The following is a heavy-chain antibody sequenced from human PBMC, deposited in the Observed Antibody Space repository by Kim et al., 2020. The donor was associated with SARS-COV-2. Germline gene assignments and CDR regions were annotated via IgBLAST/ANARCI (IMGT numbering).Heavy chain of an antibody. CDR1: GFTFSSYA. D-gene: IGHD2-2*01. Sequence: GGSLRLSCAASGFTFSSYAMSWVRQAPGKGLEWVSAISGSGGSTYYADSVKGRFTISRDNSKNTLYLQMNSLRAEDTAVYYCAKDLFYCSSTSCSFFDYWGQGTLVTVSS. J-gene: IGHJ4*02. CDR2: ISGSGGST. V-gene: IGHV3-23*01. CDR3: AKDLFYCSSTSCSFFDY.